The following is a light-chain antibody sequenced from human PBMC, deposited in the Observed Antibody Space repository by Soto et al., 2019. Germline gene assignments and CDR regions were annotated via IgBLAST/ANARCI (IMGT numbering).Light chain of an antibody. CDR3: EAWDDSLNGPV. J-gene: IGLJ2*01. CDR2: TID. CDR1: SSNIGSNT. V-gene: IGLV1-44*01. Sequence: QSVLIQPPSTSGTPGQRVTISCSGSSSNIGSNTVNWYQQVPGTAPKLLIYTIDQRPSGVPDRFSGSKSGTSASLAISGLQSEDEADYYCEAWDDSLNGPVFGGGTKLTVL.